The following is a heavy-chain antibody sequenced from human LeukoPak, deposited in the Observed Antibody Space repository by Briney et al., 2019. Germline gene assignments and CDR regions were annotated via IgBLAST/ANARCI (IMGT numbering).Heavy chain of an antibody. D-gene: IGHD6-13*01. J-gene: IGHJ5*02. CDR3: ARDDTAAGTMRWYNWFDP. Sequence: GRSLRLSCAASGFTFSSYAMHWVRQAPGKGLEWVAVISYDGSNKYYADSVKGRFTISRDNSKNTLYLQMNSLRAEDTAVYYCARDDTAAGTMRWYNWFDPWGQGTLVTVSS. V-gene: IGHV3-30*04. CDR2: ISYDGSNK. CDR1: GFTFSSYA.